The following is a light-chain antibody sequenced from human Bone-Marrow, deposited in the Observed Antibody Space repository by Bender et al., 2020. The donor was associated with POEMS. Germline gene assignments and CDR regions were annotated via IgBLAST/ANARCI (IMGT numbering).Light chain of an antibody. CDR2: NNS. J-gene: IGLJ3*02. CDR3: ATWDDSLNGWV. CDR1: SSKFGSYP. Sequence: QSLLTQPPSASGTPGQRVTIPCSGSSSKFGSYPLNWYQPLPGAAPKLVIFNNSQRPSGVPDRFSGSNSGTSASLAISGLLSDDEADFYCATWDDSLNGWVFGGGTKLTVL. V-gene: IGLV1-44*01.